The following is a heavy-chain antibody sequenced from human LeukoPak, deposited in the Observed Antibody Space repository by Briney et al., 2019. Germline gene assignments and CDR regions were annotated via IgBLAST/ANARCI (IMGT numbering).Heavy chain of an antibody. CDR1: GFTFSSYA. CDR3: AREGAAADTHWFDP. D-gene: IGHD6-13*01. CDR2: ISGGGGST. V-gene: IGHV3-23*01. J-gene: IGHJ5*02. Sequence: GGSLRLSCAASGFTFSSYAMNWVRQAPGKGLEWVSTISGGGGSTYYADSAKGRFTISRDNAEKSLYLQMNSLRAEDTAVYYCAREGAAADTHWFDPWGQGTLVTASS.